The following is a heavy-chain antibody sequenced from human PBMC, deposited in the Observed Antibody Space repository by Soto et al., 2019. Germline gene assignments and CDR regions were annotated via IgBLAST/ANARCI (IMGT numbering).Heavy chain of an antibody. CDR2: IVVGSGNT. CDR3: AADLDWNYIALLL. Sequence: GASVKVSCKASGFTFTSSAVQWVRQARGQRLEWIGWIVVGSGNTNYAQKFQERVTITRDMSTSTAYMELSSLRSEDTVVYYCAADLDWNYIALLLWGQGTLVTVSS. V-gene: IGHV1-58*01. D-gene: IGHD1-7*01. J-gene: IGHJ4*02. CDR1: GFTFTSSA.